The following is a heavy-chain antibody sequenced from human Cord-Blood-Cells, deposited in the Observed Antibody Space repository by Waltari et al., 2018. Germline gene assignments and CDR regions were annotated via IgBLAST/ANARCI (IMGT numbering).Heavy chain of an antibody. CDR3: ARGGSGD. CDR1: GRTFSRDA. CDR2: IIPSLGIA. V-gene: IGHV1-69*09. J-gene: IGHJ4*02. Sequence: QEQLVQSGAEVKKPGSSVKVACKASGRTFSRDAISWVRQAPGQGLEWMGRIIPSLGIANYAQKLQGRVTITADKATSTAYMELSSLRSEDTAVYYCARGGSGDWRQGTLVTVSS. D-gene: IGHD3-16*01.